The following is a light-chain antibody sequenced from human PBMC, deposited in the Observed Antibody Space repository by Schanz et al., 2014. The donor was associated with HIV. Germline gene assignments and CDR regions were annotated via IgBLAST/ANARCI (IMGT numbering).Light chain of an antibody. J-gene: IGKJ1*01. CDR3: QQYDNRPPWT. Sequence: EIVMTQSPGTLSVSPGERATLSCRASQSVSSNLAWYQQKRGQPPRLLIFGASTRAPGIPARFSGSGSGTEFTLTISSLQSEDFAVYYCQQYDNRPPWTFGQGTKVEIK. V-gene: IGKV3-15*01. CDR1: QSVSSN. CDR2: GAS.